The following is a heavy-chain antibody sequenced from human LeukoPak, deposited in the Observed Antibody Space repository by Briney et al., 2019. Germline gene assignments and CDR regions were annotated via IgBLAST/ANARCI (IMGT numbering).Heavy chain of an antibody. CDR2: VTGSGGAT. V-gene: IGHV3-23*01. CDR1: GISFTNYA. CDR3: ASRYCSGGSCHNRYHFDY. J-gene: IGHJ4*02. D-gene: IGHD2-15*01. Sequence: GGSLRLSCAASGISFTNYAMNWVRQAPGKGLEWVSAVTGSGGATYYADSVKGRFTISRDNSRNTLYLQMNSLRVDDTAVYYCASRYCSGGSCHNRYHFDYWGQGTLVTVSS.